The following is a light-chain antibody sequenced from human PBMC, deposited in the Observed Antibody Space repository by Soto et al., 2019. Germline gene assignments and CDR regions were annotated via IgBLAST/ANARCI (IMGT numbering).Light chain of an antibody. Sequence: QSVLTQPPSASGTPGQKVTISCSGSSSNIGSNTVNWYQQLPGTAPKLLIYSNSQRPSGVPDRFSGSKSGTSASLAISGLQSEDEADYYWATWDDSLNRPVFGGGTKLTVL. CDR1: SSNIGSNT. J-gene: IGLJ2*01. V-gene: IGLV1-44*01. CDR2: SNS. CDR3: ATWDDSLNRPV.